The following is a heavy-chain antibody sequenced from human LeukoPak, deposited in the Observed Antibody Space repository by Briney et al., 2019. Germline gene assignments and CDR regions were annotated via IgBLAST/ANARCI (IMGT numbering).Heavy chain of an antibody. D-gene: IGHD6-13*01. CDR3: ASVVGNIAAAGLDY. CDR1: GGTFSSYA. J-gene: IGHJ4*02. V-gene: IGHV1-69*06. Sequence: SVKVSCKASGGTFSSYAISWVRQAPGQGLEWMGGIIPIFGTANYAQKFQGRVTISRDTSITTAYMELSSLTSEDTAVYYCASVVGNIAAAGLDYWGQGTLVTVSS. CDR2: IIPIFGTA.